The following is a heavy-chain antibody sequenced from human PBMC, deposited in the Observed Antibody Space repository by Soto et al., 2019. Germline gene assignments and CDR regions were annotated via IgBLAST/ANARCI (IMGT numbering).Heavy chain of an antibody. CDR2: IGADNGNT. J-gene: IGHJ6*03. CDR1: GYTFTTYG. CDR3: ARERRGGYYYYMDV. Sequence: ASVKVSCKPSGYTFTTYGINWVRQAPGQGLEWMGWIGADNGNTNYAQNFQGRVSLTTDTSTSTVYMELRSLRSDDTAVYYCARERRGGYYYYMDVWGKGTTVTVSS. D-gene: IGHD3-16*01. V-gene: IGHV1-18*01.